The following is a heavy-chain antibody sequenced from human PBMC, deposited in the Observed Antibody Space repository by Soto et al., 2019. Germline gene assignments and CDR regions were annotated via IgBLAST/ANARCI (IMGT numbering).Heavy chain of an antibody. CDR2: ISAYNGNT. CDR1: GYTFTSYG. Sequence: ASVKVSCKASGYTFTSYGISWVRQAPGQGLEWMGWISAYNGNTNYAQKLQGRVTMTTDTSTSTAYMRLRSLRYDHTAVYYCARDKGEQWLLPNYYYYYGMDVWGQGTTGTASS. CDR3: ARDKGEQWLLPNYYYYYGMDV. D-gene: IGHD3-22*01. V-gene: IGHV1-18*01. J-gene: IGHJ6*02.